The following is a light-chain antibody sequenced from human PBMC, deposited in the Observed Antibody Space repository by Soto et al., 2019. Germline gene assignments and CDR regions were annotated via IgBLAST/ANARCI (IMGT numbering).Light chain of an antibody. Sequence: EIVLTQSPGTLSVSPGQRATLSCRASQSVSSSFLAWYQQKPGQAPRLLIYGASSRATGIPDRFSGSESGTDFTLTISRLEPEDFAVYYCQQYGSSPYTFGQGNKLEIK. J-gene: IGKJ2*01. CDR1: QSVSSSF. V-gene: IGKV3-20*01. CDR2: GAS. CDR3: QQYGSSPYT.